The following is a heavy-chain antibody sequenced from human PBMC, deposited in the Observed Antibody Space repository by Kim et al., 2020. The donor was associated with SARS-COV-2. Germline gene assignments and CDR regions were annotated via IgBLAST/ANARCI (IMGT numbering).Heavy chain of an antibody. CDR3: AKALRIQLWSHFDY. V-gene: IGHV3-33*06. CDR1: GFTFSSYG. J-gene: IGHJ4*02. CDR2: IWYDGSNK. Sequence: GGSLRLSCAASGFTFSSYGMHWVRQAPGKGLEWVAVIWYDGSNKYYADSVKGRFTISRDNSKNTLYLQMNSLRAEDTAVYYCAKALRIQLWSHFDYWGQGTLVTVSS. D-gene: IGHD5-18*01.